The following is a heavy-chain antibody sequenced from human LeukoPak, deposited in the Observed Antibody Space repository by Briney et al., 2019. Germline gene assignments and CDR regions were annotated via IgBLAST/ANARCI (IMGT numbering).Heavy chain of an antibody. Sequence: GGSLRLSCAASGFTFSSYGMHWVRQAPGKGLEWVAFIRYDGSNKYYADSVKGRFTISRDNSKNTLYLQMNSLRAEDTAVYYCAKDRPYYYDSSGYSPDDAFDIWGQGTMVTVSS. D-gene: IGHD3-22*01. CDR3: AKDRPYYYDSSGYSPDDAFDI. CDR1: GFTFSSYG. J-gene: IGHJ3*02. V-gene: IGHV3-30*02. CDR2: IRYDGSNK.